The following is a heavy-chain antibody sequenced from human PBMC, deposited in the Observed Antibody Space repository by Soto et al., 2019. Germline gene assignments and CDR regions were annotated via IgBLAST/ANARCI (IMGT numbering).Heavy chain of an antibody. CDR2: ICYSGST. CDR1: GGSVSSGSYY. CDR3: AREGSNDSSGYYGIDY. V-gene: IGHV4-61*01. Sequence: QVQLQESGPGLVKPSETLSLTCTVSGGSVSSGSYYWSWIRQPPGKGREWIGYICYSGSTNYNPSLKSRVTISVDTSKNQFSLKLSSVTAADTAVYYCAREGSNDSSGYYGIDYWGQGTLVTVSS. D-gene: IGHD3-22*01. J-gene: IGHJ4*02.